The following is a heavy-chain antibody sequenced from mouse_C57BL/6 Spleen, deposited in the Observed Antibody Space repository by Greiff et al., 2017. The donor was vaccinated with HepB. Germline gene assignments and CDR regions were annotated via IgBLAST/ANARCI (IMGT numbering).Heavy chain of an antibody. Sequence: VQLQESGAELARPGASVKLSCKASGYTFTSYGISWVKQRTGQGLEWIGEIYPRSGNTYYNEKFKGKATLTADKSSSTAYMELRSLTSEDSAVYFCARRSYDGYYFDYWGQGTTLTVSS. CDR1: GYTFTSYG. J-gene: IGHJ2*01. D-gene: IGHD2-3*01. CDR3: ARRSYDGYYFDY. V-gene: IGHV1-81*01. CDR2: IYPRSGNT.